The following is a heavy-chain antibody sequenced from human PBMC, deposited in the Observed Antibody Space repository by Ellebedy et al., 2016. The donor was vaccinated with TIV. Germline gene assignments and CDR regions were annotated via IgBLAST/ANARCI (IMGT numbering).Heavy chain of an antibody. Sequence: GESLKISCTASGFIFSNFAMSWVRQAPGKGLEWVSIITGDAETTFYAESVKGRFTISRDNSKNTLYLQMNSLRADDTAMYYCAKLGGVLSWYADYWGLGTLVTVSP. J-gene: IGHJ4*02. V-gene: IGHV3-23*01. CDR2: ITGDAETT. D-gene: IGHD6-13*01. CDR3: AKLGGVLSWYADY. CDR1: GFIFSNFA.